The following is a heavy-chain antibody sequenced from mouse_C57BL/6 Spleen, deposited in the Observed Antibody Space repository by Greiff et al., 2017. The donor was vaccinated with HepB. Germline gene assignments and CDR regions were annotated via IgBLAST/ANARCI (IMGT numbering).Heavy chain of an antibody. CDR1: GYTFTSYG. Sequence: VKLQQSGAELARPGASVKLSCKASGYTFTSYGISWVKQRTGQGLEWIGEIYPRSGNTYYNEKFKGKATLTADKSSSTAYMELRSLTSEDSAVYFCARGGVNWYYFDYWGQGTTLTVSS. CDR3: ARGGVNWYYFDY. V-gene: IGHV1-81*01. D-gene: IGHD4-1*01. J-gene: IGHJ2*01. CDR2: IYPRSGNT.